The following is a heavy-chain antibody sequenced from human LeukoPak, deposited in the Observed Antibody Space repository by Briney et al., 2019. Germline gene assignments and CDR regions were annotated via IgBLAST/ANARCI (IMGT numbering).Heavy chain of an antibody. J-gene: IGHJ4*02. CDR2: ISGGGFI. CDR1: GFTVSSHY. V-gene: IGHV3-66*01. CDR3: ARDRDYSGSGSPDY. Sequence: GGSLRLSCAASGFTVSSHYMSWVRQAPGKGPEWASIISGGGFINYAGSVRGRFTISRDNSKNTLYLQMNSLRDEDTAVYYCARDRDYSGSGSPDYWGQGTLVTVSS. D-gene: IGHD3-10*01.